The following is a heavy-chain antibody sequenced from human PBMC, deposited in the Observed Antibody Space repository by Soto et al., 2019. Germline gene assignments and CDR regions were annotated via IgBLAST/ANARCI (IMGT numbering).Heavy chain of an antibody. CDR1: GDSVSNNNAA. D-gene: IGHD3-16*01. V-gene: IGHV6-1*01. J-gene: IGHJ4*02. Sequence: SQTLSLTCAISGDSVSNNNAAWNWIRQSPSRGLEWLGRTYYRSKWYNDYALSVKSRITVNPDTSKNQFSLHLNSVTAEDTAVYYCATWRFDSWGQGTLVTVSS. CDR2: TYYRSKWYN. CDR3: ATWRFDS.